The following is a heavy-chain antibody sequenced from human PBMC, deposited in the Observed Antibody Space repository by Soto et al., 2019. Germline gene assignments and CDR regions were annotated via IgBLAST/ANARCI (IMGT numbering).Heavy chain of an antibody. CDR1: GFPFSRYW. CDR2: IKEDGSDK. J-gene: IGHJ5*02. CDR3: VGVSLTGS. D-gene: IGHD3-9*01. V-gene: IGHV3-7*01. Sequence: EVHLVDSGGGLVQPGGSLRLSCVASGFPFSRYWMSWVRQAPGKGLEWVANIKEDGSDKYYVDSVKGRFTISRDNAKNSLYLQMISLRVEDTAVYYCVGVSLTGSWGQGTLVAVSS.